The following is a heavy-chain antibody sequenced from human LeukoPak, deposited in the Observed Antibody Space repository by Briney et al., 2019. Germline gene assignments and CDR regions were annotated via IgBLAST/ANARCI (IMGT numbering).Heavy chain of an antibody. CDR2: ISGGNT. D-gene: IGHD2-2*01. Sequence: PGGSLRLSCAASGFTFSNYAMNWVRQAPGEGLEWVSAISGGNTYYADSVKGRFTISRDNSKNTLYLRLNSLRAEDTAVYYCAKDAYCSSTSCSSGFDYWGQGTLVTVSS. CDR1: GFTFSNYA. CDR3: AKDAYCSSTSCSSGFDY. V-gene: IGHV3-23*01. J-gene: IGHJ4*02.